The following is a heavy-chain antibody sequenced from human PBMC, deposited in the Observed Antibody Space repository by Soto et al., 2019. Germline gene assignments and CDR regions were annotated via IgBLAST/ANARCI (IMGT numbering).Heavy chain of an antibody. CDR1: GFTFSSYS. Sequence: GGSLRLCCAASGFTFSSYSMNWVRQAPGKGLDWISYISASTSSIYYADSVQGRFTISRDNAKNSLYLQMNSLRAEDSAIYYCVRGNYQKRIAYWGQRTLVTGSS. D-gene: IGHD1-1*01. CDR2: ISASTSSI. V-gene: IGHV3-48*01. J-gene: IGHJ4*02. CDR3: VRGNYQKRIAY.